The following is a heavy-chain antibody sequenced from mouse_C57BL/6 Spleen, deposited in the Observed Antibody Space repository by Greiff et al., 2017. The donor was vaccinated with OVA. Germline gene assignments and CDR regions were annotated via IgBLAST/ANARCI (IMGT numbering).Heavy chain of an antibody. Sequence: QVQLKQSGPELVKPGASVKISCKASGYSFTDYNMNWVKQRPGQGLEWIGVIDPSDSYTNYNQKFKGKATLTVDTSSSTAYMQLSSLTSEDSAVYYCARDEGYSNWGQGTLVTVSA. CDR1: GYSFTDYN. CDR2: IDPSDSYT. CDR3: ARDEGYSN. V-gene: IGHV1S126*01. D-gene: IGHD2-5*01. J-gene: IGHJ3*01.